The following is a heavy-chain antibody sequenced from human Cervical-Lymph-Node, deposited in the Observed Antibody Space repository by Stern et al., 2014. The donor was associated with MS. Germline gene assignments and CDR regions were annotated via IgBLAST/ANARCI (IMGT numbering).Heavy chain of an antibody. CDR3: ARGGRGVGLEY. V-gene: IGHV3-30-3*01. J-gene: IGHJ4*02. D-gene: IGHD3-10*01. CDR1: GFTFSTYA. Sequence: VQLVAYGGGVVLPGRSLSLSCVASGFTFSTYAMHWVRQAPGKALEWVAFVAYDGTQRNSTDSVKARFTISRDNSKNTLYLHMNSLRDEDTAVYFCARGGRGVGLEYWGQGALVTVSS. CDR2: VAYDGTQR.